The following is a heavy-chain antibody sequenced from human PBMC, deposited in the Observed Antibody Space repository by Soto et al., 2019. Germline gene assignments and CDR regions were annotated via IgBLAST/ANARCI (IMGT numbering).Heavy chain of an antibody. D-gene: IGHD3-3*01. V-gene: IGHV1-3*01. J-gene: IGHJ4*02. CDR3: ARNGITIFGVVIAFDY. CDR2: INAGNGNT. Sequence: ASVKVSSKASGYTFTSYAMHWVRQTPGQRLEWMGWINAGNGNTKYSQKFQGRVTITRDTSASTAYMELSSLRSEDTAVYYCARNGITIFGVVIAFDYWGQGTLVMSPQ. CDR1: GYTFTSYA.